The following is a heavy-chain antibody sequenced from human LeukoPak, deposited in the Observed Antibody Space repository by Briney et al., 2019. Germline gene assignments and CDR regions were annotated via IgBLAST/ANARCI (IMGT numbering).Heavy chain of an antibody. CDR2: ISSSSSYI. J-gene: IGHJ4*02. Sequence: GGSLRLSCAASGFTFSSYSMNWVRQAPGKGLEWVSSISSSSSYIYYADSVKGRFTISRDNAKNSLYLQMNSLRAEDTAVYYCARGSGGIAVAGTDYFDYWGQGTLVTVSS. CDR3: ARGSGGIAVAGTDYFDY. CDR1: GFTFSSYS. V-gene: IGHV3-21*01. D-gene: IGHD6-19*01.